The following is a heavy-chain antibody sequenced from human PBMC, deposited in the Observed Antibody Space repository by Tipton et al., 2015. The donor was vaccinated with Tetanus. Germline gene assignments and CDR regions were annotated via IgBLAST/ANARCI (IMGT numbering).Heavy chain of an antibody. Sequence: GSLRLSCAASGFTFSSYNMNWVRKAPGKGLEWVSYITSSSSTIYYADSVKGRFTISRDNAKNSLCLQMSSLRDDDTAVYYCARAFFAAATSWVQGTLVTVSS. CDR1: GFTFSSYN. CDR3: ARAFFAAATS. D-gene: IGHD6-13*01. J-gene: IGHJ5*02. CDR2: ITSSSSTI. V-gene: IGHV3-48*02.